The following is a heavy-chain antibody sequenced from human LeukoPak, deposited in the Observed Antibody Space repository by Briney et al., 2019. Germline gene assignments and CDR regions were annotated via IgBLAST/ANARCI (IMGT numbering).Heavy chain of an antibody. J-gene: IGHJ5*02. CDR2: IYTSWST. D-gene: IGHD2-15*01. V-gene: IGHV4-61*02. CDR3: ARNVVVVAANWFDP. CDR1: GGSISSGSYY. Sequence: SETLSLTCTVSGGSISSGSYYWSWIRQPAGKGLEWIGRIYTSWSTNYNPSLKSRVTISVDASKNQFSLKLSSVTAADTAVYYCARNVVVVAANWFDPWGQGTLVTVSS.